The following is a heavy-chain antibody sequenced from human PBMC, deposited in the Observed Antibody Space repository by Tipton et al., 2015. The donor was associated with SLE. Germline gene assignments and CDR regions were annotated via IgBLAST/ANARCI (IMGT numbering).Heavy chain of an antibody. CDR3: ARVAPTEVFDY. CDR2: INYSGRT. CDR1: GGPFSGDY. Sequence: TLSLTCAVYGGPFSGDYWSWVRQSPGKGLEWIGDINYSGRTNYNPSLKSRVIISVDTSKKQFSLKLTSVTAADTAVYYCARVAPTEVFDYWGQGTLVTVSS. D-gene: IGHD1-1*01. J-gene: IGHJ4*02. V-gene: IGHV4-34*01.